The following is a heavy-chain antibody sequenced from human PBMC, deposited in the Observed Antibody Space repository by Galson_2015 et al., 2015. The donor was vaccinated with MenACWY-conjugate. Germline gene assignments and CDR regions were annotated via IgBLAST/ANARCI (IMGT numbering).Heavy chain of an antibody. J-gene: IGHJ4*02. Sequence: SETLSLTYTVSGASISSHHWSWFRQPPGEGLEWIAYIRDTGSLKDNPSLKSRVTMSADKSNNQFSLRLISVTAADTAVYYCARIPTWGSSFGYFDYWGQGSLVAVSS. D-gene: IGHD7-27*01. CDR3: ARIPTWGSSFGYFDY. CDR1: GASISSHH. V-gene: IGHV4-59*08. CDR2: IRDTGSL.